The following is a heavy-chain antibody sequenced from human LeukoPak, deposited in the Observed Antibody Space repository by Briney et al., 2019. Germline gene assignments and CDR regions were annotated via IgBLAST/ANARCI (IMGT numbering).Heavy chain of an antibody. CDR2: ISSDGFNK. V-gene: IGHV3-30-3*01. CDR1: GFTFISHA. CDR3: ARGPAPCDY. J-gene: IGHJ4*02. Sequence: GGSLRLSRAASGFTFISHAMHWVSQAPGKGLEWEAVISSDGFNKYYADSVKGRFTISRDNSKNTLYLQMNSLRAEDTAVYYCARGPAPCDYWGQGTLVTVSS.